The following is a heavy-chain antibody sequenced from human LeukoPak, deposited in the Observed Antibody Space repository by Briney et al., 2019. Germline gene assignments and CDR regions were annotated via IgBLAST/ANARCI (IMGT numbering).Heavy chain of an antibody. Sequence: GASVKVSCKASGGTFSSYAISWVRQAPGQGLEWMGWISAYNGNTNYAQKLQGRVTMTTDTSTSTAYMELRSLRSDDTAVYYCARILVAPRSWYYDILTGYYKNYYYYYMDVWGKGTTVTISS. J-gene: IGHJ6*03. CDR3: ARILVAPRSWYYDILTGYYKNYYYYYMDV. CDR1: GGTFSSYA. D-gene: IGHD3-9*01. CDR2: ISAYNGNT. V-gene: IGHV1-18*01.